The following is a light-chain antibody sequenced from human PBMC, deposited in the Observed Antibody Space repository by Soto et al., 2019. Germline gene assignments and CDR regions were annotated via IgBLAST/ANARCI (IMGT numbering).Light chain of an antibody. CDR1: QGINDY. V-gene: IGKV1-9*01. CDR3: QQFNTYPLT. CDR2: AAS. Sequence: DIQLTQSPSFLSASVGDRVTITCRASQGINDYLAWYQQKPGKAPKLLIYAASTLQSEVPSRFSGSASGTEFTLTISSLLPEDFATYYCQQFNTYPLTFGGGTKVEVQ. J-gene: IGKJ4*01.